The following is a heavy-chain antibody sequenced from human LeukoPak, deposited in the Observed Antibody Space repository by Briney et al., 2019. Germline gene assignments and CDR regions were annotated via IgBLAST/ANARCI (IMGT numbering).Heavy chain of an antibody. CDR1: GGSISSYY. CDR3: ARLHYDYVWGSYRQYYFDY. CDR2: IYYSVST. D-gene: IGHD3-16*02. J-gene: IGHJ4*02. Sequence: PSETLSLTCTVSGGSISSYYCSWIRQPPGKGLEWIGDIYYSVSTNYNPSLKSRVTISVDTSKNQFSLKLSSVTAADTAVYYCARLHYDYVWGSYRQYYFDYWGQGTLVTVSS. V-gene: IGHV4-59*08.